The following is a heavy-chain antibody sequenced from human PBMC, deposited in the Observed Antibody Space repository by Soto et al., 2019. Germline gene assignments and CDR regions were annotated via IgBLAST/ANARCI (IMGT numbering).Heavy chain of an antibody. CDR1: GFTFSSYG. CDR3: ARGGAKSGYDGGFCDY. D-gene: IGHD5-12*01. J-gene: IGHJ4*02. CDR2: IWYDGSNK. Sequence: QVQLVESGGGVVQPGRSLRLSCAASGFTFSSYGMHWVRQAPGKGLEWVAVIWYDGSNKYYADSVKGRFTISRDNSKNSLYLQMNSLRDEDTAVYYCARGGAKSGYDGGFCDYWGQGTLVTVSS. V-gene: IGHV3-33*01.